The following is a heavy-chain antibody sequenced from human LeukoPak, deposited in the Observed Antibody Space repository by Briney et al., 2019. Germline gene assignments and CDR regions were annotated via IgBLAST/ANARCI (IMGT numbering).Heavy chain of an antibody. CDR1: GFTFGSYA. CDR2: IDTSGSTI. Sequence: PGGSLRLSCAASGFTFGSYAMSWVRQAPGKGLEWVSYIDTSGSTIYYADSVKGRFTISRDNAKNSLYLQMNSLRAEDTAVYYCATKEEYSNYGGPAEYFQHWGQGTLVTVSS. J-gene: IGHJ1*01. CDR3: ATKEEYSNYGGPAEYFQH. V-gene: IGHV3-48*03. D-gene: IGHD4-11*01.